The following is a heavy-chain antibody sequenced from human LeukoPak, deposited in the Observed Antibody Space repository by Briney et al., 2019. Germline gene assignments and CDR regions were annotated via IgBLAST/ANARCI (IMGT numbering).Heavy chain of an antibody. V-gene: IGHV1-2*02. Sequence: ASVKVSCKASGYTFTGYYMHWVRQAPGQGLEWMGWINPNSGGTNYAQKFQGRVTMTRDTSISTAYMELSRLRSDDTAVYYCASAIPGNYDYYYYYYMDVWGEGTTVTVSS. CDR2: INPNSGGT. J-gene: IGHJ6*03. D-gene: IGHD3-22*01. CDR3: ASAIPGNYDYYYYYYMDV. CDR1: GYTFTGYY.